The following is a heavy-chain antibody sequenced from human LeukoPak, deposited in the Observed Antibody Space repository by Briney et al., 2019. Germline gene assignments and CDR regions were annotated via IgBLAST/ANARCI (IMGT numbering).Heavy chain of an antibody. Sequence: SVKVSCKASGGTFSSYAISWVRQAPGQGLEWMGGIIPIFGTANYAQKFQGRVTITADESTSTAHMELSSLRSEDTAVYYCARDPYIAVAGYPPPNWFDPWGQGTLVTVSS. CDR2: IIPIFGTA. J-gene: IGHJ5*02. CDR1: GGTFSSYA. V-gene: IGHV1-69*01. CDR3: ARDPYIAVAGYPPPNWFDP. D-gene: IGHD6-19*01.